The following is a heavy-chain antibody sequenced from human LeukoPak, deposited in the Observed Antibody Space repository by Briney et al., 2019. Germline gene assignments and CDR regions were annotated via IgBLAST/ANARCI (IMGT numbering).Heavy chain of an antibody. CDR3: AREGGYPWYFDL. J-gene: IGHJ2*01. CDR2: IYYSGST. V-gene: IGHV4-59*12. D-gene: IGHD5-12*01. CDR1: GGSISSYY. Sequence: SETLSLTCTVSGGSISSYYWSWIRQPPGKGLEWIGYIYYSGSTNYNPSLKSRVTISVDTSKNQFSLKLSSVTAADTAVYYCAREGGYPWYFDLWGRGTLVTVSS.